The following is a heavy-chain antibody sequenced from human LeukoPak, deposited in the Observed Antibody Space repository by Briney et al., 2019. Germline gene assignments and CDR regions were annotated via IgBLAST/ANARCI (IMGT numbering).Heavy chain of an antibody. CDR2: ISYDGSNK. Sequence: GGSLRLSCAASGFTFSSYGMHWVRQAPGKGLEWVAVISYDGSNKYYADSVKGRFTISRDNSKNTLYLQMNSLRAEDTAVYYCAKDVSALSHYYGMDVWGQGTTVTVSS. CDR1: GFTFSSYG. J-gene: IGHJ6*02. CDR3: AKDVSALSHYYGMDV. D-gene: IGHD2/OR15-2a*01. V-gene: IGHV3-30*18.